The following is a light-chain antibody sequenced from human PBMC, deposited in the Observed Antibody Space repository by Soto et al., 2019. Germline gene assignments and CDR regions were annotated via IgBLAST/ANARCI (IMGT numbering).Light chain of an antibody. CDR2: GAS. V-gene: IGKV3-15*01. CDR3: QQYNNWPPDRT. Sequence: EIVMTQSPATLSVSPGERATLSCRASQSVGSTLAWYQQKPGQAPRLLTYGASTRATGIPARFSGSGSGTEFTLTISSLQSEDFAIYFCQQYNNWPPDRTFGQGTKVEIK. J-gene: IGKJ1*01. CDR1: QSVGST.